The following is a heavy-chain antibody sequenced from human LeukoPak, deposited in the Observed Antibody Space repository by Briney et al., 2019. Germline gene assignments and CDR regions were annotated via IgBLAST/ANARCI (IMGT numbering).Heavy chain of an antibody. CDR2: ISSSSSYI. Sequence: GGSLRLSCAASGFTFSSYSMNWVRQAPGKGLEWVSSISSSSSYIYYADSVKGRFTISRDNAKNSLYLQMNSLRAEDTAVYYCARDVLLWFGEPDYWGQGTLVTVFS. CDR3: ARDVLLWFGEPDY. V-gene: IGHV3-21*01. D-gene: IGHD3-10*01. J-gene: IGHJ4*02. CDR1: GFTFSSYS.